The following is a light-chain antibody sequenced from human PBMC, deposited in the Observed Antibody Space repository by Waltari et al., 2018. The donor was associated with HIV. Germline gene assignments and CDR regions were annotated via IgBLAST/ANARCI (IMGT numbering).Light chain of an antibody. V-gene: IGLV1-44*01. CDR3: AAWDDSLNGVV. CDR1: NPNLGSNN. CDR2: NNK. Sequence: QSVLTHTPSASGTPGQRVTISCSGSNPNLGSNNVNWYQKPPGTAPKLLIYNNKQRPSGVPDRISGSKSGTSASLAISGLQSEDEADYYCAAWDDSLNGVVFGGGTKLTVL. J-gene: IGLJ2*01.